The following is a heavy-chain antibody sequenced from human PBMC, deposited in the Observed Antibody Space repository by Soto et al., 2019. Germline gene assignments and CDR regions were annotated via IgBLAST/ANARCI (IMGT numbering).Heavy chain of an antibody. J-gene: IGHJ3*02. Sequence: QVQLVQSGAEVKKPGSSVKVSCKASGGTFSSYTISWVRQAPGQGLEWMGRITPILDITNYAQKFQGRVTITADKSTSTACMQLSSLRSEDTAVYYCARVYGDGDMGAFDIWGQGTMVTVSS. CDR2: ITPILDIT. CDR1: GGTFSSYT. CDR3: ARVYGDGDMGAFDI. V-gene: IGHV1-69*02. D-gene: IGHD2-21*01.